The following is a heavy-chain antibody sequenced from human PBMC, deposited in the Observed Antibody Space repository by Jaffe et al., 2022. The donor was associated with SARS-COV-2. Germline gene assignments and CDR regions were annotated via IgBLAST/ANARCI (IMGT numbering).Heavy chain of an antibody. CDR3: ARHLLGYSSSWDGGAFDI. D-gene: IGHD6-13*01. Sequence: QVQLQESGPGLVKPSETLSLTCTVSGGSISSYYWSWIRQPPGKGLEWIGYIYYSGSTNYNPSLKSRVTISVDTSKNQFSLKLSSVTAADTAVYYCARHLLGYSSSWDGGAFDIWGQGTMVTVSS. CDR2: IYYSGST. CDR1: GGSISSYY. J-gene: IGHJ3*02. V-gene: IGHV4-59*01.